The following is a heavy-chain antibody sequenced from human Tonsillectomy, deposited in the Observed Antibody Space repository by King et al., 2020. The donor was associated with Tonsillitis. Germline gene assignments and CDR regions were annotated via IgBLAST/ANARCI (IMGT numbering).Heavy chain of an antibody. D-gene: IGHD2/OR15-2a*01. CDR2: ILPILGIA. J-gene: IGHJ4*02. V-gene: IGHV1-69*04. CDR1: GGTFSSYA. Sequence: QLVQSGAEVKKPGSSGKVSCNASGGTFSSYAISWVRQAPGHGLEWMGRILPILGIANYAQKCQDKVTITADKTTDTAYLEPSSLRSEDTAVYYCAREGTSSAFDYWGQGTLVTVSS. CDR3: AREGTSSAFDY.